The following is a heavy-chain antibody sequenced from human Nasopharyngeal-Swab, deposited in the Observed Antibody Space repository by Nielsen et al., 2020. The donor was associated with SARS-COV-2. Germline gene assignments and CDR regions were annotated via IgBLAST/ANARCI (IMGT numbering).Heavy chain of an antibody. D-gene: IGHD2-15*01. J-gene: IGHJ3*02. V-gene: IGHV3-21*01. Sequence: GESLKISCAASGFTFSSYSMNWVRQAPGKGLEWVSSISSSSSYIYYADSVKGRFTISRDNAKNSLYLQMNSLRAEDTAVYYCARRDRYCSGGSCYGENAFDIWGQGTMVTVSS. CDR1: GFTFSSYS. CDR3: ARRDRYCSGGSCYGENAFDI. CDR2: ISSSSSYI.